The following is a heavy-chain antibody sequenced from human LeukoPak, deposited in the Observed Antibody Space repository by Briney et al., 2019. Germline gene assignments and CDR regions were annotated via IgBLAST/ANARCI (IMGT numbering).Heavy chain of an antibody. CDR2: INPNSGGT. CDR3: ARYSDIVVVPAAFRGGSGLDY. CDR1: GYTFTGYY. D-gene: IGHD2-2*01. J-gene: IGHJ4*02. V-gene: IGHV1-2*02. Sequence: ASVKVSCKASGYTFTGYYIHWVRQAPGQGLEWMGWINPNSGGTNYAQKFQGRVTMTRDTSISTAYMELRSLRSDDTAVYYCARYSDIVVVPAAFRGGSGLDYWGQGTLVTVSS.